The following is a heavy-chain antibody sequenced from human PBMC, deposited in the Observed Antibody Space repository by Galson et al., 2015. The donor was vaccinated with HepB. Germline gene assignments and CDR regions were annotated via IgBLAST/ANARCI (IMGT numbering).Heavy chain of an antibody. CDR1: GFTFSSYA. D-gene: IGHD6-13*01. V-gene: IGHV3-30*04. CDR3: ARGRDSSSWYEWFDP. CDR2: ISYDGSNK. Sequence: SLRLSCAASGFTFSSYAMHWVRQAPGKGLEWVAVISYDGSNKYYADSVKGRFTISRDNSKNTLYLQMNSLRAEDTAVYYCARGRDSSSWYEWFDPWGQGTLVTVSS. J-gene: IGHJ5*02.